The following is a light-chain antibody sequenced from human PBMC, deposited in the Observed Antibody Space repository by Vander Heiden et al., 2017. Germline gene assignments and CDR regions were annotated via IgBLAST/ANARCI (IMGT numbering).Light chain of an antibody. CDR1: SSDVGGYNY. CDR2: EVS. CDR3: SSYTSSSTLV. Sequence: PGQSITISCTGTSSDVGGYNYVSWYQQHPGKAPKLMIYEVSNRPSGVSNRFSGSKSGNTASLTISGLQAEDEADYYCSSYTSSSTLVFGGGTKLTVL. J-gene: IGLJ2*01. V-gene: IGLV2-14*01.